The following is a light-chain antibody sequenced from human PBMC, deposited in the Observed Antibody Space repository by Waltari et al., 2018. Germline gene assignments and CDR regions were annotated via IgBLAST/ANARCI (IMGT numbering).Light chain of an antibody. CDR1: QSLVPSDGNTY. Sequence: DVVMTQSPLYLPVTLGQPASISCRSSQSLVPSDGNTYLSWFQQRPGQSPRRLIYKVSNRDSGVPDRFSGSGSGTDFTLKISRVEAEDVGVYYCMQGTHWPPWTFGQGTKVEIQ. V-gene: IGKV2-30*02. CDR2: KVS. CDR3: MQGTHWPPWT. J-gene: IGKJ1*01.